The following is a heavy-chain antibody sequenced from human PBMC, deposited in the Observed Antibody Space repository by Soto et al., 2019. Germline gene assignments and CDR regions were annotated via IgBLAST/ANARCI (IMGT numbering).Heavy chain of an antibody. CDR1: GGSISSGGYY. V-gene: IGHV4-31*03. CDR2: IYYSGST. CDR3: ARVNSQEYGINWFDP. D-gene: IGHD1-26*01. Sequence: QVQLQESGPGLVKPSQTLSLTCTVSGGSISSGGYYWSWIRQHPGKGLEWIGYIYYSGSTYYNPSLKSRVIISVDTSKYQFSLKLSAVTAADTAVYYCARVNSQEYGINWFDPWGQGTLVTVSS. J-gene: IGHJ5*02.